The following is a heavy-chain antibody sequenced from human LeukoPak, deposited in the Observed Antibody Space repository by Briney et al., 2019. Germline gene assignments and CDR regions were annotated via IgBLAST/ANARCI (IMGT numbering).Heavy chain of an antibody. Sequence: PSETLSLTCTVSGGSISSGSYYWSWIRQPAGKGLEWIGRIYTSGSTNYNPSLKSRVTISVDTSKNQFSLKLSSVTAADTAVYYCARGVVITGLDYWGQGTLVTVSS. CDR3: ARGVVITGLDY. V-gene: IGHV4-61*02. CDR1: GGSISSGSYY. J-gene: IGHJ4*02. CDR2: IYTSGST. D-gene: IGHD3-3*01.